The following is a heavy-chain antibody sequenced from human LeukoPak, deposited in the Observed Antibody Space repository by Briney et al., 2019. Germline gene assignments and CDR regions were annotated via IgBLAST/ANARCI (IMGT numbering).Heavy chain of an antibody. V-gene: IGHV3-7*04. CDR2: IKQDGSEK. Sequence: GGSLRLFCAAPGYTFSGYWMNWVRQAPGKGLEWVANIKQDGSEKYYVDSVKGRFTISRDNAKNSLYLQLNSLRVEDTAVYYCAGGTGWLIDYWGQGTLVTVSS. CDR3: AGGTGWLIDY. CDR1: GYTFSGYW. D-gene: IGHD6-19*01. J-gene: IGHJ4*02.